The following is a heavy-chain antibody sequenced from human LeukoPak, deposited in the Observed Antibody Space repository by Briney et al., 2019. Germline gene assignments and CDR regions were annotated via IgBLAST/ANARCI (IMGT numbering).Heavy chain of an antibody. CDR3: AKDYYDSSGYDAFDI. CDR1: GFTFSSYA. D-gene: IGHD3-22*01. Sequence: GGSLRLSCAASGFTFSSYAMSWVRQAPGKGLEWVSAISGSGGSTYYADSVKGRFTISRDNSKNTLYLQMNSLRAEDTAVYYCAKDYYDSSGYDAFDIWGQGTMVTVCS. V-gene: IGHV3-23*01. CDR2: ISGSGGST. J-gene: IGHJ3*02.